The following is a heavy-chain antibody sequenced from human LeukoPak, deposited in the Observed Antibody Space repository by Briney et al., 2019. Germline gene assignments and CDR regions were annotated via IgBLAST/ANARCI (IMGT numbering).Heavy chain of an antibody. CDR2: MNPNSGNT. CDR3: ARDRRASGSPYFDY. CDR1: GYTFTSYD. D-gene: IGHD1-26*01. Sequence: ASVKVSCKASGYTFTSYDINWVRQATGQGLQWMGWMNPNSGNTGYAQNFQGRVTMSRNISISTAYMELSSLRSEDTAVYYCARDRRASGSPYFDYWGQGTLVTVSS. J-gene: IGHJ4*02. V-gene: IGHV1-8*01.